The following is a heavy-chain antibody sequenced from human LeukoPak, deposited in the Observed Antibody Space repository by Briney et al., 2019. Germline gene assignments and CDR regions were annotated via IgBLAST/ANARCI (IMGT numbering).Heavy chain of an antibody. Sequence: ASVKVSCKVSGYTLTELSMHWVRQAPGQGLEWMGWINPNSGGTNYAQKFQGRVTMTRDTSISTAYMELSRLRSDDTAVYYCARDRSLPRGFDYWGQGTLVTVSS. CDR3: ARDRSLPRGFDY. CDR2: INPNSGGT. D-gene: IGHD1-26*01. V-gene: IGHV1-2*02. J-gene: IGHJ4*02. CDR1: GYTLTELS.